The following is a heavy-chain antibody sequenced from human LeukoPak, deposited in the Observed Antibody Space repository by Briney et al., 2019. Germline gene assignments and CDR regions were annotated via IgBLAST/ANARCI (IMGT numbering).Heavy chain of an antibody. V-gene: IGHV1-2*02. J-gene: IGHJ6*03. CDR3: ARVSVVPAAYYYYYMDV. CDR1: GYTFTGYY. D-gene: IGHD2-2*01. Sequence: ASVKVSCKASGYTFTGYYMHWVRQAPGQGPEWMGWINPNSGGTNYAQKFQGRVTMTRDTSISTAYMELSRLRSDDTAVYYCARVSVVPAAYYYYYMDVWGKGTTVTVSS. CDR2: INPNSGGT.